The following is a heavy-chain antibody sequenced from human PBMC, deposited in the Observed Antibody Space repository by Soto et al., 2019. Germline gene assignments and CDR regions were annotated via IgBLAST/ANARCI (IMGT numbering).Heavy chain of an antibody. CDR2: IYSGGST. Sequence: GGSLRLSCAASGFTVSSNYMSWVRQAPGKGLEWVSVIYSGGSTYYADSVKGRFTISRDNSKNTLYLQMNSLRAEDTALYYCAKDKLERITIFGVPRNAFDIWGQGTMVTVSS. J-gene: IGHJ3*02. D-gene: IGHD3-3*01. CDR3: AKDKLERITIFGVPRNAFDI. V-gene: IGHV3-53*05. CDR1: GFTVSSNY.